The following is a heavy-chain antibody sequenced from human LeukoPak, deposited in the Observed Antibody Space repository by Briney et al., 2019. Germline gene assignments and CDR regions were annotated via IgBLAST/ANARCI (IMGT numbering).Heavy chain of an antibody. J-gene: IGHJ4*02. CDR1: RGSISSTVYY. CDR2: MYYSGSA. V-gene: IGHV4-39*01. D-gene: IGHD3-22*01. Sequence: PSETLSLTCTVPRGSISSTVYYWGSIRQPPGKGLEWIGSMYYSGSAYYNPPLKSRVTISVDTSKRQFSLRLSSVTAADTAVYYCARLSCAYYADFDYWGQGTLVTVSS. CDR3: ARLSCAYYADFDY.